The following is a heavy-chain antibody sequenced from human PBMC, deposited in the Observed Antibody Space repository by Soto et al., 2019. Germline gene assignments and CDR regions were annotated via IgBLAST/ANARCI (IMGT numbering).Heavy chain of an antibody. CDR3: ARAKVAVAGADHWFDT. CDR1: GYTFSSYG. V-gene: IGHV1-18*04. CDR2: ISTESGYT. Sequence: ASVKVSCKASGYTFSSYGISWVRQAPGQGLEWMGWISTESGYTKVAQKFQGRITLTTETSANTAYMELRSLRSDETAVYYCARAKVAVAGADHWFDTWGQGTLVTVSS. D-gene: IGHD6-19*01. J-gene: IGHJ5*02.